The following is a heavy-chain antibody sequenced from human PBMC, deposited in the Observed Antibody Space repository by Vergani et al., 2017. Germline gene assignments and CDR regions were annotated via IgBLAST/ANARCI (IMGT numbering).Heavy chain of an antibody. J-gene: IGHJ4*02. CDR1: GFTFSSYA. CDR3: AKDSVMATIGEGNY. D-gene: IGHD5-24*01. V-gene: IGHV3-23*01. CDR2: ISGSGGST. Sequence: EVQLLESGGGLVQPGGSLRLSCAASGFTFSSYAMSWVRQAPGKGLEWVSAISGSGGSTYSADSVKGRFTISRDNSKTTLYLQMNSLRAEDTAVYYCAKDSVMATIGEGNYWGQGTLVTVSS.